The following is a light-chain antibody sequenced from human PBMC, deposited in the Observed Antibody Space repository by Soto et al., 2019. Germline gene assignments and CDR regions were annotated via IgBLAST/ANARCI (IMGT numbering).Light chain of an antibody. Sequence: DIVMSQSPDSLAVSLGERATINCKSSQTLDHSSNKRHYLAWYQQKPGQRPRLLISWASTRESGVPDRFSAGGSGTDFTLTITNLQADDVATYYCHQYFSAPQAFGGGTKVEI. CDR1: QTLDHSSNKRHY. J-gene: IGKJ4*01. V-gene: IGKV4-1*01. CDR2: WAS. CDR3: HQYFSAPQA.